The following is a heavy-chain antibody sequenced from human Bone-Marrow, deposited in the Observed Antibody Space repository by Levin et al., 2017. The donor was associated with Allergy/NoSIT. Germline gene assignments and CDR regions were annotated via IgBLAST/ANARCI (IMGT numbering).Heavy chain of an antibody. D-gene: IGHD5-18*01. V-gene: IGHV1-69*04. CDR3: ARDIRYSYGYYYYGMDV. CDR1: GGSSSSYP. J-gene: IGHJ6*02. Sequence: ASVKVSCKGSGGSSSSYPISWVRQAPGQGLEWMGRIIPMLGVANYAQEFQGRVTITADKSTGTVYMELSSLRSEDTAVYYCARDIRYSYGYYYYGMDVWGQGTTVTVSS. CDR2: IIPMLGVA.